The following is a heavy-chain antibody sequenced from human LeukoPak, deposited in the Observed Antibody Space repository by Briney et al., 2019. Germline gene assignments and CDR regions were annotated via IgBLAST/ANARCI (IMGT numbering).Heavy chain of an antibody. CDR1: GGSISSGSYY. Sequence: SQTLSLTCTVSGGSISSGSYYWSWIRQPAGKGLEWIGRIYTSGSTNYNPSLKSRVTISVDTSKNQFSLKLSSVTAADTAVYYCARGFKEIAYYYYYYMDVWGKGTTVTVSS. V-gene: IGHV4-61*02. CDR3: ARGFKEIAYYYYYYMDV. D-gene: IGHD2-21*01. CDR2: IYTSGST. J-gene: IGHJ6*03.